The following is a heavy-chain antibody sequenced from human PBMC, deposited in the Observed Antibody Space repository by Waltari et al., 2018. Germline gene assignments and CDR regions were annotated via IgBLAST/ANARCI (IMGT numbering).Heavy chain of an antibody. Sequence: EVQLVESGGGLVKPGGSLGPPCLASAFSFNAYTMNWVRHTPEKGLEWVSSIGSSSTYTYYADSVKGRFTISRDNAANSLHLEMNALRPEDTAVYYCASHLEDFYYYMDVWGKGTTVTVSS. V-gene: IGHV3-21*06. CDR3: ASHLEDFYYYMDV. CDR1: AFSFNAYT. J-gene: IGHJ6*03. CDR2: IGSSSTYT.